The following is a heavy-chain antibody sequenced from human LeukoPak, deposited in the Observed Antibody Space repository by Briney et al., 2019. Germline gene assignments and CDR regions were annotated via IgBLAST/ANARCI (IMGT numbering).Heavy chain of an antibody. J-gene: IGHJ6*04. Sequence: SETLSLTCTVSGGSISSYYWSWIRQPPGKGLEWIGFIYYSGSTNYNPSLKSRVTISVDTSKNQFSLKLSSVTAADTAVYYGAREGGYCSSTSCPRNYYYGMDVWGKGTTVTVS. V-gene: IGHV4-59*12. CDR2: IYYSGST. CDR3: AREGGYCSSTSCPRNYYYGMDV. D-gene: IGHD2-2*01. CDR1: GGSISSYY.